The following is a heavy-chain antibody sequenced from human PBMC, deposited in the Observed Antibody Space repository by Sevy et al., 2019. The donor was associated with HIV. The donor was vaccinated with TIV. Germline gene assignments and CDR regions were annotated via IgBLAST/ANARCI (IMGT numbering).Heavy chain of an antibody. Sequence: GGSLRLSCAASGFDFNNHWMSWVRQAPEKGLEWVANIKHDGSETYYVDSLEGRFTISRDNAKNSLSLQINDLRAEDTAMHYCARLPTGLQSFNYLLSTYFDSWGQGTLVTVSS. V-gene: IGHV3-7*03. CDR3: ARLPTGLQSFNYLLSTYFDS. CDR2: IKHDGSET. CDR1: GFDFNNHW. J-gene: IGHJ4*02. D-gene: IGHD3-9*01.